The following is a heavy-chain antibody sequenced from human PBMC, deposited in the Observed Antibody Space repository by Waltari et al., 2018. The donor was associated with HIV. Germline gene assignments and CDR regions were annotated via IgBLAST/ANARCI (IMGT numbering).Heavy chain of an antibody. D-gene: IGHD3-22*01. CDR2: IYYSGST. J-gene: IGHJ4*02. CDR3: ARVPANYYDSRGAFDY. V-gene: IGHV4-39*07. CDR1: GGSISRRSYY. Sequence: QLQLQESGPGLVKPSETLSLTCTVSGGSISRRSYYWGWIRQPPGKGLEWIGSIYYSGSTYYNPSLKSRVTISVDTSKNQFSLKVSSVTAADTAMYFCARVPANYYDSRGAFDYWGQGTLVTVSS.